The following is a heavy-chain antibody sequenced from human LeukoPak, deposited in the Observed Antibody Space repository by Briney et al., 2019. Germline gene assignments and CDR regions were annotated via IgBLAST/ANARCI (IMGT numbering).Heavy chain of an antibody. CDR1: GFTFSSYA. CDR3: AKRYLYCSSTSCYWSGMDV. Sequence: PGGSLRLSCAASGFTFSSYAMSWVRQAQGKGLEWVSANSGSGGSTYYADSGKGRFTISRDNSKNTLYLQMNSLRAEDTAVYYCAKRYLYCSSTSCYWSGMDVWGQGTTVTVSS. D-gene: IGHD2-2*01. V-gene: IGHV3-23*01. CDR2: NSGSGGST. J-gene: IGHJ6*02.